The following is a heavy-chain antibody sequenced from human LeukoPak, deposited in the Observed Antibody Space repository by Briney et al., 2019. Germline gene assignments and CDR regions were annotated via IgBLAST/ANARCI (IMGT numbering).Heavy chain of an antibody. D-gene: IGHD3-10*01. CDR3: ARDQDSLVRGVIGY. V-gene: IGHV1-18*01. CDR2: IGPYNGNT. Sequence: ASVKVPCKASGYTFTSYGISWVRQAPGQGLEWMGWIGPYNGNTNYAQNLQGRVTMTTDTSTSTAYMELGSLGSDDTAVYYCARDQDSLVRGVIGYWGQGTLVTVSS. CDR1: GYTFTSYG. J-gene: IGHJ4*02.